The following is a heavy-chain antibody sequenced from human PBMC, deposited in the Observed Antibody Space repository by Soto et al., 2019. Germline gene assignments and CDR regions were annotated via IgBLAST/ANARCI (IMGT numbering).Heavy chain of an antibody. Sequence: SETLSLTCTVSGGSISSSSYYWGWIRQPPGKGLEWIGSIYYSGSTYYNPSLKSRVTISVDTSKNQFSLKLSSVTAADTAVYYCARHRVKEQQLGLMRWFDPWGQGTLVTVSS. CDR1: GGSISSSSYY. CDR3: ARHRVKEQQLGLMRWFDP. V-gene: IGHV4-39*01. J-gene: IGHJ5*02. CDR2: IYYSGST. D-gene: IGHD6-13*01.